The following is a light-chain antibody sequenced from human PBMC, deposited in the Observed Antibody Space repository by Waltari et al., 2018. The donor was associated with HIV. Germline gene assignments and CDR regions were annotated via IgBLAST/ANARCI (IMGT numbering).Light chain of an antibody. CDR2: GAS. J-gene: IGKJ4*01. CDR1: QSVSSSY. V-gene: IGKV3-20*01. Sequence: EIVLTQSPGTLSLSPGERATLSCRASQSVSSSYLAWYQPKPGQAPRLLIYGASRRATGIPDRFSGSGSGTDFTLTISRLEPEDFAVYYCQQYGSSRLTFGGGTKVEIK. CDR3: QQYGSSRLT.